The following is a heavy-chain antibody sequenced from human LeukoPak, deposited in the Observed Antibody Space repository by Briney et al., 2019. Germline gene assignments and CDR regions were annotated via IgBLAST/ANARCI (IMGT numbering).Heavy chain of an antibody. CDR1: GFTVSSNY. CDR3: ARESLLRGIITGAFDI. D-gene: IGHD3-10*01. CDR2: IYSGGTT. V-gene: IGHV3-53*01. J-gene: IGHJ3*02. Sequence: GESLKISCAASGFTVSSNYMSWVRQSPGKGLEWVSVIYSGGTTYYADSVMGRFTISRDISKNTLYLQMNSLRAEDTAVYYCARESLLRGIITGAFDIWGQGTKVTVSS.